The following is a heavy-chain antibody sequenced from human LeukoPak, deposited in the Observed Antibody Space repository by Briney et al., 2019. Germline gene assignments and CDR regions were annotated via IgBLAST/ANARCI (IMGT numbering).Heavy chain of an antibody. V-gene: IGHV4-59*01. CDR2: IYYNGST. Sequence: PSETLSLTCTVSGGSISSYYWSWIRQPPGKGLEWIGYIYYNGSTNYNPSLKSRVTISVDTSKNQFSLKLSSVSAADAAVYHCGRGSGYYGSGSYYGDYYGMDVWGKGTTVTVSS. J-gene: IGHJ6*04. CDR1: GGSISSYY. CDR3: GRGSGYYGSGSYYGDYYGMDV. D-gene: IGHD3-10*01.